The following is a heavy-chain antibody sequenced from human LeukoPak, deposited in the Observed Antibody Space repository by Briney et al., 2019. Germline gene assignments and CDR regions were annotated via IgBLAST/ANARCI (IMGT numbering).Heavy chain of an antibody. CDR2: MNPNSGNT. Sequence: SVKVSCKASGYTFTGYYMHWVRQAPGQGLEWMGWMNPNSGNTGYAQKFQGRVTITRNTSISTAYMELSSLRSEDTAVYYCARGRTDSSGYYYYYYYYMDVWGKGTTVTVSS. CDR1: GYTFTGYY. CDR3: ARGRTDSSGYYYYYYYYMDV. D-gene: IGHD3-22*01. V-gene: IGHV1-8*03. J-gene: IGHJ6*03.